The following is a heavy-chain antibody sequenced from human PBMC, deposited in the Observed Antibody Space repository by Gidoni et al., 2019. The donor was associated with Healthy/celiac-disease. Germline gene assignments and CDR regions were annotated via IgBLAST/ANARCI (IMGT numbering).Heavy chain of an antibody. J-gene: IGHJ4*02. V-gene: IGHV1-2*02. Sequence: LMQSGAEVKKPGASVKVSCKASGYTFTGYYMHWVRQAPGQGLEWMGWINPNSGGTNYAQKFQGRVTMTRDTSFSTAYMELSRLRSDDTAVYYCARGVTYYDFWSGYYIPYYFDYWGQGTLVTVSS. CDR1: GYTFTGYY. CDR2: INPNSGGT. D-gene: IGHD3-3*01. CDR3: ARGVTYYDFWSGYYIPYYFDY.